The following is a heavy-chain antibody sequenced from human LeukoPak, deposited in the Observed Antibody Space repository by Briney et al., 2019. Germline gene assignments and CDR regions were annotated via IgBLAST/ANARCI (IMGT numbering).Heavy chain of an antibody. V-gene: IGHV3-66*01. CDR3: ARWRYYYDSSGYYVDY. Sequence: GGSLILSWPVSGFTLDDYCMSWVRQAPGKGREWVSVIYGGGSTYYEDSVKGGFTISRDNSKNTLYPQMNSLRAEDTAVYYCARWRYYYDSSGYYVDYWGQGTLVTVPS. D-gene: IGHD3-22*01. CDR1: GFTLDDYC. CDR2: IYGGGST. J-gene: IGHJ4*02.